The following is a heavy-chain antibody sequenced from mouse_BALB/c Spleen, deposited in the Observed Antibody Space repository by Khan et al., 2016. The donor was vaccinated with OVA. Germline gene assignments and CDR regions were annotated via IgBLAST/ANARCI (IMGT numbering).Heavy chain of an antibody. J-gene: IGHJ2*01. CDR1: GYTFTSYT. D-gene: IGHD3-1*01. CDR3: ARKSTRASY. Sequence: VQLQESGAELVKPGASVKMSCKASGYTFTSYTMHWVKQRPGQGLEWIGYINPCSGYTKYNQKFKDKATLTADKSSSTAYMQLSSLTSEDSADYYCARKSTRASYWGQGTTLTVSS. V-gene: IGHV1-4*01. CDR2: INPCSGYT.